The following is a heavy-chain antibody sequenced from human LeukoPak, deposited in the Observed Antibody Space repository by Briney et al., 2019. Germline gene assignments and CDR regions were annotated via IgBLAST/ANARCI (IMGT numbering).Heavy chain of an antibody. J-gene: IGHJ5*02. Sequence: ASVKVSCKASGYTFTSYGISWVRQAPGQGLEWMGWISAYNGNTDYAQKLQGRVTMTTDTSTSTAYMELRSLRSDDTAVYYCARADDFWSGYPTNWFDPWGQGTLVTVSS. D-gene: IGHD3-3*01. CDR3: ARADDFWSGYPTNWFDP. CDR2: ISAYNGNT. V-gene: IGHV1-18*01. CDR1: GYTFTSYG.